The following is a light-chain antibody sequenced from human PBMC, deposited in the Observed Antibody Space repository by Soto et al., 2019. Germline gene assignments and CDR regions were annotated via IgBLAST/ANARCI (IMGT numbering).Light chain of an antibody. CDR1: QSVGRRY. Sequence: EIVLTQSPGTLSLSPGERATLSCRASQSVGRRYLAWYQQKPGQAPRLLIYDASHRAAGIPARFSGSGFGTDFTLTISSLEPEDAAVYYCQQRSNWPPITFGQGTRLEIK. CDR2: DAS. V-gene: IGKV3-11*01. CDR3: QQRSNWPPIT. J-gene: IGKJ5*01.